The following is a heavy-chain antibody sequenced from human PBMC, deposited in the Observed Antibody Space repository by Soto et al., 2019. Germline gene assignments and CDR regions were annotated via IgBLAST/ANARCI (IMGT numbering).Heavy chain of an antibody. J-gene: IGHJ4*02. CDR1: GFTFDDYA. CDR3: ANLPLYGSGFDC. V-gene: IGHV3-9*01. Sequence: EVQLVESGGGLVQPGGSLRLSCAASGFTFDDYAIHWVRHIPGKGLEWVSGISWNGAATGYADSVKGRFTISRDNAKNSLYLQMNSLRTEDTAMYYCANLPLYGSGFDCWGQGTRVTVSS. D-gene: IGHD3-10*01. CDR2: ISWNGAAT.